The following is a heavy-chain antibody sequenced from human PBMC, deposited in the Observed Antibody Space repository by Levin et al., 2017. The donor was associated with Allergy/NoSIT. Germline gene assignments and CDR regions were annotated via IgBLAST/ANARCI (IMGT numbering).Heavy chain of an antibody. CDR1: GGSFSGYY. Sequence: PSETLSLTCAVYGGSFSGYYWSWIRQPPGKGLEWIGEINHSGSTNYNPSLKSRVTISVDTSKNQFSLKLSSVTAADTAVYYCAGVGYQLPYWGQGTLVTVSS. V-gene: IGHV4-34*01. CDR3: AGVGYQLPY. D-gene: IGHD2-2*01. CDR2: INHSGST. J-gene: IGHJ4*02.